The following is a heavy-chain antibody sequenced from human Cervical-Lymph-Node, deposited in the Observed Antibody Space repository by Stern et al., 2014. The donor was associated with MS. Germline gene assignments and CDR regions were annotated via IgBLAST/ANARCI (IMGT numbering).Heavy chain of an antibody. D-gene: IGHD5-12*01. Sequence: VQLVQSGAEVKKPGESLKISCEASGYLFDDYWIGWVRQMSGRGLELVAIIFPRDSNTRYSPSVQGQVTISAAKSISTAYLPWSTRKASAPAMYSCARSPATPSGYDRFDYWGQGALVTVSS. CDR3: ARSPATPSGYDRFDY. V-gene: IGHV5-51*03. J-gene: IGHJ4*02. CDR1: GYLFDDYW. CDR2: IFPRDSNT.